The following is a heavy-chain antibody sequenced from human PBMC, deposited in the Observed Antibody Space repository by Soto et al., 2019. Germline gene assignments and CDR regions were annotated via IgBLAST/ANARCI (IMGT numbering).Heavy chain of an antibody. D-gene: IGHD4-17*01. CDR2: INPSGGST. J-gene: IGHJ4*02. Sequence: ASVKVSCKASGYTFTSYYMHWVRQAPGQGLEWMGIINPSGGSTSYAQKFQGRVTMTRDTSTSTVYMELSSLRSEDTAVYYCARSEHDYGDTTHYDYWGQGTLVTVSS. CDR1: GYTFTSYY. CDR3: ARSEHDYGDTTHYDY. V-gene: IGHV1-46*01.